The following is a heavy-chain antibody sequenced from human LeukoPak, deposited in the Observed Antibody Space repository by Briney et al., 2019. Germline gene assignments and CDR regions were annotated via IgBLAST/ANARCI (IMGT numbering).Heavy chain of an antibody. D-gene: IGHD1-14*01. V-gene: IGHV3-30*04. CDR2: TSYDGSNK. CDR3: ARGQETPLTEQYFDY. CDR1: GFTFSSYV. Sequence: GRSLRLSCAASGFTFSSYVMYWVRQAPGKGLEWVAVTSYDGSNKYYADSVKGRFTISRDNSKNTLYLQMNSLRAEDTAMYYCARGQETPLTEQYFDYWGQGTLVTVSS. J-gene: IGHJ4*02.